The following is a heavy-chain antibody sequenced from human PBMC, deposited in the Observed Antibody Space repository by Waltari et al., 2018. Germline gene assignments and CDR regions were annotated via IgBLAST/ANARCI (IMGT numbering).Heavy chain of an antibody. Sequence: DVQLVQSGAEVKKPGESLKISCQVSGDTFLHYWIGWVRQMPGKGLEWMGVIQLADSDVRYSPSFQGQVTISGDKSINTAYLQWNSLKPSDTAMYYCARRTFFVGGRFDPWGQGTLVSVSS. V-gene: IGHV5-51*01. CDR3: ARRTFFVGGRFDP. CDR2: IQLADSDV. D-gene: IGHD3-16*01. J-gene: IGHJ5*02. CDR1: GDTFLHYW.